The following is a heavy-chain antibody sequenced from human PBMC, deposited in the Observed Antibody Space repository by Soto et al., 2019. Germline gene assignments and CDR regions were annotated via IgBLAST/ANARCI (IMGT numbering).Heavy chain of an antibody. CDR2: IVPIFGTT. CDR3: ARLEAVAGLYTYNASDV. Sequence: QVQLVQSGAEVKKPGSSVKVSCKVSGGTFSNYAIDWVRLAPGHGLEWMGGIVPIFGTTYNTPKFQGRATTFPDXXXTXXCLEMSGLTSEGTAISSCARLEAVAGLYTYNASDVWGQGTAVTVSS. J-gene: IGHJ6*02. D-gene: IGHD6-19*01. CDR1: GGTFSNYA. V-gene: IGHV1-69*05.